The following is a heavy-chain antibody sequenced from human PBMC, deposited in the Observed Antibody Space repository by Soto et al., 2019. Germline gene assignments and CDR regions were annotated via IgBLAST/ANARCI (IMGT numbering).Heavy chain of an antibody. D-gene: IGHD1-26*01. CDR1: GYIFTSYG. J-gene: IGHJ5*02. Sequence: QVQLVQSGAEVKKPGASVMVSCKTSGYIFTSYGVSWVRQAPGQGLEWMGWITAYNGNTNYAQKFQGRVTMITDTSTSTAYMELKSLITDGTAVYYCARGGVGATPGWFDPWGQGTVVTVSS. CDR2: ITAYNGNT. CDR3: ARGGVGATPGWFDP. V-gene: IGHV1-18*01.